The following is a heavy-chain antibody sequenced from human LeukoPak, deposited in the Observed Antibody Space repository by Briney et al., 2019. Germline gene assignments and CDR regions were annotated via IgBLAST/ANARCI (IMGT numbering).Heavy chain of an antibody. CDR2: ISSAGRTI. J-gene: IGHJ5*02. D-gene: IGHD2-15*01. Sequence: RPGGSLRLSCAAFAFTFSSYGMNCVRQAPGEGLEWVSYISSAGRTIYYADSVKGRFTISRDNAKNSLYLQMNSPRDEDTAVYYCARCSGGSCPSWFDPWGQGAQVTVS. CDR1: AFTFSSYG. CDR3: ARCSGGSCPSWFDP. V-gene: IGHV3-48*02.